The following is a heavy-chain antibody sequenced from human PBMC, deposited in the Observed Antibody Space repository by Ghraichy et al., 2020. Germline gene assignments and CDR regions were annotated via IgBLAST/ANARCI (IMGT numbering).Heavy chain of an antibody. CDR3: ARMLDSGSYHYGMDV. CDR2: IDWDDDK. J-gene: IGHJ6*02. Sequence: SGPTLVKPTQTLTLPCTFSGFSLSTSGMCVSWIRQPPGKALEWLARIDWDDDKYYSTSLKTRLTISKDTSKNQVVLTMTNMDPVDTATYYCARMLDSGSYHYGMDVWGQVTTVTVSS. V-gene: IGHV2-70*11. D-gene: IGHD1-26*01. CDR1: GFSLSTSGMC.